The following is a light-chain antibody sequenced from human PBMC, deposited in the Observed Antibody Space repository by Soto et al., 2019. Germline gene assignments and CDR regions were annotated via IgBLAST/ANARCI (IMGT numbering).Light chain of an antibody. Sequence: DIQMTQSPSSVSASVGDRVTITCRASQGVSSWLAWYQQKPGKAPKLLIYAASSLQSVVPSRFSGSESGTEFTLNNTNLQPEDFETYSSQQANSFPITFGQGTRLEIK. J-gene: IGKJ5*01. V-gene: IGKV1D-12*01. CDR1: QGVSSW. CDR2: AAS. CDR3: QQANSFPIT.